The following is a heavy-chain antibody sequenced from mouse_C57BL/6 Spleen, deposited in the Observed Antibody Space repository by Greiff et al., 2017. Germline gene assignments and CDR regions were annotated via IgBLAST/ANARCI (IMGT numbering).Heavy chain of an antibody. CDR1: GYAFSSSW. J-gene: IGHJ2*01. D-gene: IGHD1-1*02. Sequence: QVQLQQSGPELVKPGASVKISCKASGYAFSSSWMNWVKQRPGKGLEWIGRIYPGDGDTNYNGKFKGKATLTADKSSSTAYMQLSSLTSEDSAVYFCAYGDGAYWGQGTTLTVSS. V-gene: IGHV1-82*01. CDR3: AYGDGAY. CDR2: IYPGDGDT.